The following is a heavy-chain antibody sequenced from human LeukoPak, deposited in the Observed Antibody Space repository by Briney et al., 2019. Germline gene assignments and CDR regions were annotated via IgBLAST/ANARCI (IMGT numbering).Heavy chain of an antibody. CDR3: ARLRGYSYGSD. J-gene: IGHJ4*02. V-gene: IGHV3-33*01. CDR1: GFTFSSYG. CDR2: IWYDGSNK. D-gene: IGHD5-18*01. Sequence: GRSLRLSCAASGFTFSSYGMHWVRQAPGKGLEWVAVIWYDGSNKYYADSVKGRFTISRDNSKNTLYLQMNSLRAEDTAVYYCARLRGYSYGSDWGQGTLVTVSS.